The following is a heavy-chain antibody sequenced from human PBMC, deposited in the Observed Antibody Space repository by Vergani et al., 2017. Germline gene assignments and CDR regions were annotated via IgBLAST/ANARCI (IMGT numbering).Heavy chain of an antibody. V-gene: IGHV3-15*01. CDR2: IKSKTDGGTT. D-gene: IGHD2-2*01. CDR3: TTVVLGYCSSTSCSDYYYYGMDV. Sequence: EVQLVESGGGLVKPGGSLRLSCAASGFTFSNAWMSWVRQAPGKGLEWVGRIKSKTDGGTTDYAAPVKGRFTISRDDSKNTLYLQMNSLKTEDTAVYYCTTVVLGYCSSTSCSDYYYYGMDVWGQGTTVTGSS. J-gene: IGHJ6*02. CDR1: GFTFSNAW.